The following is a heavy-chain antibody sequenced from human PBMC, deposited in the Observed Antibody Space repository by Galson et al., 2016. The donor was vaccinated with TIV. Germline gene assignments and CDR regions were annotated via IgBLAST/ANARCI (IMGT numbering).Heavy chain of an antibody. CDR1: GFTFSSFA. J-gene: IGHJ4*02. V-gene: IGHV3-23*01. CDR2: ISAGGGRT. Sequence: SLRLSCAASGFTFSSFAASWVRQAPGKGLEWVSGISAGGGRTNYADSVKGRFTISRDNPKNTLYLQMRSLRAEDTAVYFCAKMDSSGFDYVRRFDFWGQGTLATVSS. CDR3: AKMDSSGFDYVRRFDF. D-gene: IGHD3-22*01.